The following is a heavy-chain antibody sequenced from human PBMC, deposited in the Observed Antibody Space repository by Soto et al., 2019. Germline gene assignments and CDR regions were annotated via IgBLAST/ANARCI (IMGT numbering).Heavy chain of an antibody. Sequence: QVQLVQSGAEVRKPGASVKVSCKASGYSFPSFDISWVRQAPGQRLERMGWISGYNGNINYAQKLQGRVTMTTDTSTSTAYMELRSLRSDDTAVYYCARDKRAVAGTIDYWGQGTLVTVSS. V-gene: IGHV1-18*01. J-gene: IGHJ4*02. CDR2: ISGYNGNI. CDR3: ARDKRAVAGTIDY. CDR1: GYSFPSFD. D-gene: IGHD6-19*01.